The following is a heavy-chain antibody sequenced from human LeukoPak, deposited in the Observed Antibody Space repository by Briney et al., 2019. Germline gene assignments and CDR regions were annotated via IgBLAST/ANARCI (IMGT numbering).Heavy chain of an antibody. CDR3: ARARYSSSWGITSYYFDY. CDR1: GFTFSSYW. CDR2: IKQDGGEK. Sequence: GGSLRLSCAASGFTFSSYWMSWVRQAPGKGLEWVANIKQDGGEKYYVDSVKGRFTISRDNAKNSLYLQMNSLRAEDTAVYYCARARYSSSWGITSYYFDYWGQGTLVTVSS. V-gene: IGHV3-7*04. J-gene: IGHJ4*02. D-gene: IGHD6-13*01.